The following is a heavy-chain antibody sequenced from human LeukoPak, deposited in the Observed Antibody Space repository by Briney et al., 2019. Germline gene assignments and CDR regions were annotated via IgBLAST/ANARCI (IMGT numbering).Heavy chain of an antibody. J-gene: IGHJ4*02. CDR1: GYTFTGSY. V-gene: IGHV1-2*02. D-gene: IGHD3-10*01. CDR3: ARVPEAITMPYYFDY. Sequence: ASVKVSCKASGYTFTGSYIHWVRQAPGQGLDWMGWLSPDSGGTNYAQMFQGRVTMTRDTSISTAHMELSRLVSDDTAVYYCARVPEAITMPYYFDYWGQGTLVTVSS. CDR2: LSPDSGGT.